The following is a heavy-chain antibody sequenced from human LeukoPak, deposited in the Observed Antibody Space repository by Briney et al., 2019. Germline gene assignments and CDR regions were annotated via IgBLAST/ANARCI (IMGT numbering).Heavy chain of an antibody. V-gene: IGHV4-61*02. J-gene: IGHJ3*02. Sequence: TSQTLSLTCTVSGGSISSGSYYWSWIRQPAGKGLEWIGRIYTSGSTNYNPSLKSRVTISVDTSKNQFSLKLSSVTAADTAVYYCARESILLWFGELLFYAFDIWGQGTMVTVSS. CDR3: ARESILLWFGELLFYAFDI. CDR1: GGSISSGSYY. CDR2: IYTSGST. D-gene: IGHD3-10*01.